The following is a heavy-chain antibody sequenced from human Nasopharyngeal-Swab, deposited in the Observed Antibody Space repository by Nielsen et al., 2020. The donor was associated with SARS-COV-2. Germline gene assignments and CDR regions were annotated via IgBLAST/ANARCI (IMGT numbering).Heavy chain of an antibody. CDR2: ISGSGGST. CDR1: GFTFSSYA. D-gene: IGHD1-26*01. Sequence: GESLKISCSASGFTFSSYAMHWVRQAPGKGLEYVSAISGSGGSTYYADSVKGRFTISRDNSKNTLYLQMNSLRAEDTAVYYCAKDGIVGATGGYWGQGTLVTVSS. J-gene: IGHJ4*02. CDR3: AKDGIVGATGGY. V-gene: IGHV3-64*04.